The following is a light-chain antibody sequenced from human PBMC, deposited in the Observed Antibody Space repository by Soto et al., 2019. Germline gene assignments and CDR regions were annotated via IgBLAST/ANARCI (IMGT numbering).Light chain of an antibody. Sequence: EMVMTQSPAILSVSPGERATLSCRASQSVSSYLAWYQKKPGQAPSLLIYGAFTRATGIPARFSGTGSGTEFTLTISSLQSEDFALYYCQQYNDWPLTFGQGSKVDIK. CDR1: QSVSSY. V-gene: IGKV3-15*01. CDR2: GAF. CDR3: QQYNDWPLT. J-gene: IGKJ1*01.